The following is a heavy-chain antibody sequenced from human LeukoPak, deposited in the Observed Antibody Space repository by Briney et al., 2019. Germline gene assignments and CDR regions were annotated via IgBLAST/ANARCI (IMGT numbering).Heavy chain of an antibody. V-gene: IGHV4-34*01. D-gene: IGHD2-21*01. J-gene: IGHJ4*02. CDR2: INHSGST. CDR1: GGSFNRYY. Sequence: SETLSLTCAVCGGSFNRYYWSWLRQPPGKGLEWIGEINHSGSTNYNPSLKSRVTISVDTSKKQFSLKLSSVTAADTAVYYFASLVCGGESYTDYWGEGNLVTVSS. CDR3: ASLVCGGESYTDY.